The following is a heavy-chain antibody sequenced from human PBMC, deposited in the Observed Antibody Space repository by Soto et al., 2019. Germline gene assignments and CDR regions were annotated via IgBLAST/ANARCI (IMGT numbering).Heavy chain of an antibody. J-gene: IGHJ3*02. CDR3: AKDVVHGGRGALDI. CDR2: ISYDGSNK. D-gene: IGHD2-15*01. V-gene: IGHV3-30*18. CDR1: GFTFSSYG. Sequence: QVQLVESGGGVVQPGRSLRLSCAASGFTFSSYGMHWVRQAPGKGLEWVAVISYDGSNKYYADSVKGRFTISRDNSKNTLYLQMNSLRAEDTAVYYCAKDVVHGGRGALDIWGQGTMVTVSS.